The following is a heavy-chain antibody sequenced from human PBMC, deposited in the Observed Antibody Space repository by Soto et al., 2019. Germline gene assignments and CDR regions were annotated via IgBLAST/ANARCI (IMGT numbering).Heavy chain of an antibody. CDR3: ARDVTYYYDSSGYSLFDY. CDR2: VTSTSGTK. V-gene: IGHV3-48*02. D-gene: IGHD3-22*01. CDR1: GFTFSSYS. Sequence: GGSLRLSCAASGFTFSSYSMNWVRQAPGKGLEWVSYVTSTSGTKYYADSVKGRFTISRDNAKNSLYLQMNSLRDEDTAVYYCARDVTYYYDSSGYSLFDYWGQGTLVTVSS. J-gene: IGHJ4*02.